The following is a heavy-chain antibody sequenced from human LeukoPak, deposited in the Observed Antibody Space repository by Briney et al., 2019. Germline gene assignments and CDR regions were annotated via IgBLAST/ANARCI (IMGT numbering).Heavy chain of an antibody. CDR1: GFTFSSYA. D-gene: IGHD4-17*01. CDR3: AKDLGGDYVGSDY. CDR2: ISGSGGST. J-gene: IGHJ4*02. V-gene: IGHV3-23*01. Sequence: GGSPRLSCAASGFTFSSYAMSWVRQAPGKGLEWVSAISGSGGSTYYADSVKGRFTISRDNSKNTLYLQMNSLRAEDTAVYYCAKDLGGDYVGSDYWGQGTLVTVSS.